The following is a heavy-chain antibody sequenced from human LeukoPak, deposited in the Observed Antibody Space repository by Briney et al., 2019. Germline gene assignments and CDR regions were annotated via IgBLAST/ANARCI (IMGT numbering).Heavy chain of an antibody. CDR2: IGGGGGTT. CDR3: AKSSPNWGYFDY. V-gene: IGHV3-23*01. Sequence: GGSLRPSCAPSGPTVSSYAMNSVRQPPRHGLEWVSAIGGGGGTTYYAYAVKGRFPISRDNSRSTLYLHMNSLRAEDTAVYYCAKSSPNWGYFDYWGQGTLVTVSS. CDR1: GPTVSSYA. J-gene: IGHJ4*02. D-gene: IGHD7-27*01.